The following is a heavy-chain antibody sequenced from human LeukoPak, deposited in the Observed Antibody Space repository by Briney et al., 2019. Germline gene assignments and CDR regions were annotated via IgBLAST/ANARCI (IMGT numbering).Heavy chain of an antibody. CDR1: GGSISRSSSYF. V-gene: IGHV4-39*01. CDR2: VYYSGST. D-gene: IGHD3-22*01. CDR3: ARHRYYESTDV. J-gene: IGHJ6*04. Sequence: SETLSLTCTVSGGSISRSSSYFWGWIRQPPGKGLEWIGSVYYSGSTYYRPSLKSRLTMSVDTSKNQFSLKLSSVTAADTAVYFCARHRYYESTDVWGKGTTVTISS.